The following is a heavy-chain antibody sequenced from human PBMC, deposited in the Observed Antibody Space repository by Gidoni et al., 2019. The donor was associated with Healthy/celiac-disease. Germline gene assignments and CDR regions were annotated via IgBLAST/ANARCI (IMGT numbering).Heavy chain of an antibody. Sequence: QGQLVQSGAEVKKPGASVKVSCKASGYTFTSYAMHWVRQAPGQRLEWMGWINAGNGNTKYSQKFQGRVTITRDTSASTAYMELSSLRSEDTAVYYCARVKSLRTIAAPPDYWGQGTLVTVSS. CDR2: INAGNGNT. CDR3: ARVKSLRTIAAPPDY. J-gene: IGHJ4*02. V-gene: IGHV1-3*01. D-gene: IGHD6-6*01. CDR1: GYTFTSYA.